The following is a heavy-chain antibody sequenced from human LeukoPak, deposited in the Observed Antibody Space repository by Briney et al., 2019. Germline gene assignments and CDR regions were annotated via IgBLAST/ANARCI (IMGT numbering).Heavy chain of an antibody. Sequence: PSETLSLTCAVYGGSFSGYYWSWIRQPPGKGLEWIGEINHSGSTNYNPSLKSRVTISVDTSKNQFSLKLSSVTAADTAVYYCARDDGPLDRYHYFDYWGQGTLVTVSS. CDR1: GGSFSGYY. D-gene: IGHD1-1*01. V-gene: IGHV4-34*01. CDR3: ARDDGPLDRYHYFDY. J-gene: IGHJ4*02. CDR2: INHSGST.